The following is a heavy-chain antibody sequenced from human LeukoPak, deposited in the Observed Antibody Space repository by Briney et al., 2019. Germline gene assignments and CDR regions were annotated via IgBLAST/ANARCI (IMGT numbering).Heavy chain of an antibody. CDR3: ARQEIGLRSFDP. J-gene: IGHJ5*02. Sequence: PSETLSLTCTVSGGSINSYYWSWIRQPPGKGLECIGYIHYTGSTNYNPSLKSRVTISVDTSKNQFSLNLSSVTAADTAVYYCARQEIGLRSFDPWGQGTLVTVSS. D-gene: IGHD3/OR15-3a*01. V-gene: IGHV4-59*08. CDR1: GGSINSYY. CDR2: IHYTGST.